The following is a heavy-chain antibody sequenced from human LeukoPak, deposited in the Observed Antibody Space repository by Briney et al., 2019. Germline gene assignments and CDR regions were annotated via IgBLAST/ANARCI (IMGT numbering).Heavy chain of an antibody. CDR1: GGSISSYY. Sequence: SGTLSLTCTVSGGSISSYYWSWIRQPPGKGLEWIVYIYYSGSTNYNPSLKSRVIISLATSKDQFSLKLSSVTAADTAVYYCAREVSRTWFEWFDPWGQGTLVTVPS. D-gene: IGHD6-13*01. CDR3: AREVSRTWFEWFDP. J-gene: IGHJ5*02. V-gene: IGHV4-59*01. CDR2: IYYSGST.